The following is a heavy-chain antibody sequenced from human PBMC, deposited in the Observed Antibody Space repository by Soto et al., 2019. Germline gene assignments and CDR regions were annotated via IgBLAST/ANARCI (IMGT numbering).Heavy chain of an antibody. D-gene: IGHD2-2*03. CDR2: IYYSGST. J-gene: IGHJ6*02. Sequence: SETLSLTCTVSGGSISSYYWSWIRQPPGKGLEWIGYIYYSGSTNYNPSLKSRVTISVDTSKNQFSLKLNSMTAADTAVYYCARLNGYCVSTNCHGYYGMDVWGQGTTVTVSS. CDR3: ARLNGYCVSTNCHGYYGMDV. CDR1: GGSISSYY. V-gene: IGHV4-59*08.